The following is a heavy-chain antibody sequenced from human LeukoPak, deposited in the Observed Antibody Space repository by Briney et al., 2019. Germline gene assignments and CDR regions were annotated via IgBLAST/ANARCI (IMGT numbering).Heavy chain of an antibody. J-gene: IGHJ4*02. V-gene: IGHV3-21*01. CDR2: ISSSSSYI. CDR3: ARGKGSVFDY. Sequence: PGGSLRLSCAASGFTFSSYSMNWVRQAPGKGLEWVSSISSSSSYIYYADSVKGQFTISRDNPKNSLYLEMNSLRAEDTAVYYCARGKGSVFDYWGQGTLVTVSS. CDR1: GFTFSSYS.